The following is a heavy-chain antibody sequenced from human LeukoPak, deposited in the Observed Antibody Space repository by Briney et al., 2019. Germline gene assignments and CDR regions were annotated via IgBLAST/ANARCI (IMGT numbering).Heavy chain of an antibody. CDR3: VRNGIYPLIYFDF. D-gene: IGHD5-12*01. J-gene: IGHJ4*02. CDR2: INTNTGNP. CDR1: GYTFTYYT. Sequence: GASVKVSCKASGYTFTYYTLNWVRQAPGQGLEWMGWINTNTGNPTYAQGFTGRFVFSLDTSVSTAFLQISSLKAADTAVHYCVRNGIYPLIYFDFWGQGTLVTVSS. V-gene: IGHV7-4-1*02.